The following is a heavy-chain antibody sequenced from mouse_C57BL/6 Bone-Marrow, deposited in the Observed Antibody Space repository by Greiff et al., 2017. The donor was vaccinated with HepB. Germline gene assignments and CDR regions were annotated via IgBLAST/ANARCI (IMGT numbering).Heavy chain of an antibody. CDR1: GYTFTDYY. CDR3: ERCDGYWAWFAY. Sequence: VQLQQSGPELVKPGASVKISCKASGYTFTDYYMNWVKQSHGKSLEWIGDINPNNGGTSYNQKFKGKATLTVDKSSSTAYMELRSLTSEDSAVYYCERCDGYWAWFAYWGQGTLVTVSA. CDR2: INPNNGGT. V-gene: IGHV1-26*01. J-gene: IGHJ3*01. D-gene: IGHD2-3*01.